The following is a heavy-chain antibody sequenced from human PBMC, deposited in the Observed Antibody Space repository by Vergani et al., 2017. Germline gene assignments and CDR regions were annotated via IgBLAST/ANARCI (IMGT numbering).Heavy chain of an antibody. D-gene: IGHD6-19*01. Sequence: EVQLLESGGDLVQPGGSLRLSCAASGFTFSSYDMNWVRQAPGKGLEWVSGITNSGDKAYYADSVKGRFTISRHNSKNTLSLQINSLRADDTAIYYCAKDARRSNGWYYFVSWGQGSLVTVSS. CDR3: AKDARRSNGWYYFVS. V-gene: IGHV3-23*01. J-gene: IGHJ4*02. CDR1: GFTFSSYD. CDR2: ITNSGDKA.